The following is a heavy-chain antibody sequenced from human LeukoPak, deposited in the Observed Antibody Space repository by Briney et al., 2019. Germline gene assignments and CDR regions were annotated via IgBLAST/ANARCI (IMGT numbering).Heavy chain of an antibody. CDR2: FSLGGSGTT. D-gene: IGHD6-19*01. CDR3: ARWDDSAWAFGT. CDR1: GASITTYS. Sequence: SETLSLTCIVSGASITTYSWNWLRQSPGKGLEWIGYFSLGGSGTTSYTSSLKSRVTISRDTSKNQLSLRLTSVTAADTAVYYCARWDDSAWAFGTWGPGTLVTVSS. J-gene: IGHJ5*02. V-gene: IGHV4-59*08.